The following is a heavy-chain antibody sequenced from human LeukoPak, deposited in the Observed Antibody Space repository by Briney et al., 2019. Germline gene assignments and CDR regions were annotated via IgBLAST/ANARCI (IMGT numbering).Heavy chain of an antibody. D-gene: IGHD3-10*01. CDR2: LYYSGST. J-gene: IGHJ4*01. V-gene: IGHV4-39*01. Sequence: SETLSLTCTVSGVXISSTTHYWGWVRQPPGKGLEWIGSLYYSGSTYRNSSLKSRVTLSIDTSKNQFSLKLNSVTAADTAVYYCARRGSGSSPNFDYWGHGTLVTVSS. CDR1: GVXISSTTHY. CDR3: ARRGSGSSPNFDY.